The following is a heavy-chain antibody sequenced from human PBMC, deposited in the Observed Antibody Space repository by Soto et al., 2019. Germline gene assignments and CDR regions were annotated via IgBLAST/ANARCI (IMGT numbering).Heavy chain of an antibody. J-gene: IGHJ5*02. D-gene: IGHD6-13*01. CDR3: ARTMYSNRGWFDP. CDR1: GFTFSSYD. V-gene: IGHV3-48*03. CDR2: ITSSGSLI. Sequence: GGSLRLSCAASGFTFSSYDMNWVRKAPGKGLEWVSYITSSGSLIYYADSVRGRFTISRDNAKNSLYLQMNSLRAEDTGVYYCARTMYSNRGWFDPWGQGTLVTVSS.